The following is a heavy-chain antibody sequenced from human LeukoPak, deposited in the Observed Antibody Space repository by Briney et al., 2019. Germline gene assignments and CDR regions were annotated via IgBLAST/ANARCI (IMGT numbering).Heavy chain of an antibody. V-gene: IGHV4-39*01. CDR2: IYYSGST. D-gene: IGHD3-10*01. CDR3: ARLDYGSGSYEVYY. J-gene: IGHJ4*02. Sequence: PSETLSLTCTVSGGSISSSSYYWGWIRQPPGKGLEWIGSIYYSGSTYYNPSLKSRVSISVDTSKNQFSLKLSSVTDADTAVYYCARLDYGSGSYEVYYWGQGTLVTVSS. CDR1: GGSISSSSYY.